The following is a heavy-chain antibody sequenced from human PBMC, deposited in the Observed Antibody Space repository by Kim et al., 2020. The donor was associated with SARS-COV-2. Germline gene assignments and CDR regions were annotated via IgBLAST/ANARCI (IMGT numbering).Heavy chain of an antibody. Sequence: LSLTCAASGFTFSSYWMSWVRQAPGKGLEWVANIKQDGSEKYYVDSVKGRFTISRDNAKNSLYLQMNSLRAEDTAVYYCARERAAAGYYYYGMDVWGQGTTVTVSS. V-gene: IGHV3-7*01. CDR1: GFTFSSYW. J-gene: IGHJ6*02. CDR2: IKQDGSEK. CDR3: ARERAAAGYYYYGMDV. D-gene: IGHD6-13*01.